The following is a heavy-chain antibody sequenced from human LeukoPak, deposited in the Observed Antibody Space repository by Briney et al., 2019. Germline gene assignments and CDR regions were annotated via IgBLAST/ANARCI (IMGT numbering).Heavy chain of an antibody. J-gene: IGHJ4*02. D-gene: IGHD3-3*01. CDR2: ISSNGGST. Sequence: GGSLRLSCAASGFTFSSYAMHWVRQAPGKGLEYVSAISSNGGSTYYANSVKGRFTISRDNSKSTLYLQMGSLRAEDMAVYYCARPDFWSGYYDYWGQGTLVTVSS. CDR1: GFTFSSYA. V-gene: IGHV3-64*01. CDR3: ARPDFWSGYYDY.